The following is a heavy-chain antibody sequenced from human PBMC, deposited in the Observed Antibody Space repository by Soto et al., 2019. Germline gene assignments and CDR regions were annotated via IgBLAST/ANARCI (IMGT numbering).Heavy chain of an antibody. CDR3: ARDPPRPGDYYMDV. CDR2: IYSGGST. CDR1: GFTVSSNY. Sequence: EVQLVESGGGLVQPGGSLRLSCAASGFTVSSNYMSWVRQAPGKGLEWVSVIYSGGSTYYADSVKGRFTISRHNSKNTLYLQMNSLRAEDTAVYYCARDPPRPGDYYMDVWGKGTTVTVSS. D-gene: IGHD3-16*01. J-gene: IGHJ6*03. V-gene: IGHV3-53*04.